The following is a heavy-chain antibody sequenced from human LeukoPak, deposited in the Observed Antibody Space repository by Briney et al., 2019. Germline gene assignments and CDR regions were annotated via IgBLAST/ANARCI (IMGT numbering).Heavy chain of an antibody. CDR1: GGTFSSYA. CDR2: ILPIFGKT. Sequence: GASVKVSCKASGGTFSSYAISWVRQAPGQGLEWMGEILPIFGKTNYAQKFQGRVTITADESSNTVFMELRSLKSEDTAVFYCARDLYGNTAMGYWGQGTLVTVSS. D-gene: IGHD5-18*01. CDR3: ARDLYGNTAMGY. J-gene: IGHJ4*02. V-gene: IGHV1-69*13.